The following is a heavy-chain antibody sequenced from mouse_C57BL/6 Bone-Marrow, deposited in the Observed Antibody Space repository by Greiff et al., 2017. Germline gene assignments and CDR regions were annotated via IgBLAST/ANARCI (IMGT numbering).Heavy chain of an antibody. Sequence: VQLQQPGAELVRPGSSVKLSCKASGYTFTSYWMHWVKQRPIQGLEWIGNIDPSDSETHYNQKFKDKATLTVDKSSSTAYMQLSSLTSEDSAVYYCARERGNFPDAMDYWGQGTSVTVSS. V-gene: IGHV1-52*01. J-gene: IGHJ4*01. CDR2: IDPSDSET. CDR1: GYTFTSYW. CDR3: ARERGNFPDAMDY.